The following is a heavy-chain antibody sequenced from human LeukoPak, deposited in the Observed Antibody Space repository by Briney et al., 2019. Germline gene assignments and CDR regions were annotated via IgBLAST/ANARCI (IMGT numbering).Heavy chain of an antibody. D-gene: IGHD1-1*01. CDR1: GFTFSSYS. Sequence: GGSLRLSCAASGFTFSSYSMNWVRQAPGKGLEWVSSISSSSSYIYYADSVKGQFTISRDNAKNSLYLQMNSLRAEDTAVYYCARVGLGNWNDYYFDYWGQGTLVTVSS. V-gene: IGHV3-21*01. J-gene: IGHJ4*02. CDR2: ISSSSSYI. CDR3: ARVGLGNWNDYYFDY.